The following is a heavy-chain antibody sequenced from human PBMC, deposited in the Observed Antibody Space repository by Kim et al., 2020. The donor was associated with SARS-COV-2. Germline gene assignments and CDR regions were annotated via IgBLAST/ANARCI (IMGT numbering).Heavy chain of an antibody. V-gene: IGHV1-18*01. CDR3: ARGGYYPGDY. CDR2: NT. Sequence: NTNCAPKLQARVTMTADTSTNTAYMELRSLRSDDTAMYYCARGGYYPGDYWGQGTLVTVSS. D-gene: IGHD3-3*01. J-gene: IGHJ4*02.